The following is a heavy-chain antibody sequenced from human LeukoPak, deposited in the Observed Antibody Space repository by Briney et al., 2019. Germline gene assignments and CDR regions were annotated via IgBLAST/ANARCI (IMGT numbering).Heavy chain of an antibody. J-gene: IGHJ4*02. CDR3: AKRGPIYSASPGNYFDY. Sequence: GGSLRLSCTASGFTFSTCGMTWVRQAPGKGLEWVSSISGNDDGTYYADSVKGRFTISRDNSKNTLYLQMNSLRAEDTAIYYCAKRGPIYSASPGNYFDYWGQGTLVTISS. D-gene: IGHD3-10*01. CDR1: GFTFSTCG. V-gene: IGHV3-23*01. CDR2: ISGNDDGT.